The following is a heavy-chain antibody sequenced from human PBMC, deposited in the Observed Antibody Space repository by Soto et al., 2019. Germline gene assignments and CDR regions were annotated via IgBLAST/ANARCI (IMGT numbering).Heavy chain of an antibody. CDR3: ASHAGSGSPRRSFDY. Sequence: PSETLSLTCSVSGDSISSYYWSWIRQPPGKGLEWIGYIYYSGSTNYNPSLKSRVTISVDTSKNQFSLKLSSVTAADTAVYYCASHAGSGSPRRSFDYWGQGTLVNVSS. D-gene: IGHD3-10*01. CDR2: IYYSGST. V-gene: IGHV4-59*08. CDR1: GDSISSYY. J-gene: IGHJ4*02.